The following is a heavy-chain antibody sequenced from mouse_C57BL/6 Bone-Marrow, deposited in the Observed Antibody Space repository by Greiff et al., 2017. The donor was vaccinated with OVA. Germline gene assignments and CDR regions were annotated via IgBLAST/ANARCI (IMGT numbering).Heavy chain of an antibody. D-gene: IGHD1-1*01. CDR2: IDPSDSET. V-gene: IGHV1-52*01. CDR1: GYTFTSYW. CDR3: ARTLVDWYFDV. Sequence: QVQLQQPGAELVRPGSSVKLSCKASGYTFTSYWMHWVKQRPIQGLEWIGNIDPSDSETHCNQKFKDKATLTVDKSSSTAYMQLSSLTSEDSAVYYCARTLVDWYFDVWGTGTTVTVSS. J-gene: IGHJ1*03.